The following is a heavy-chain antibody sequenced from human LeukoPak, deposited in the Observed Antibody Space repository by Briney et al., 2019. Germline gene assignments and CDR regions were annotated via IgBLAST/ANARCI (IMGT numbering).Heavy chain of an antibody. D-gene: IGHD3-22*01. Sequence: PSETLSLTCAVYGGSFSGCHWSWIRQPPGKGLEWIGEINHSGSTNYNPSLKSRVTISVDTSKNQFSLKLNSVTAADTAVYYCARGHFHYDSSGSHVYFNYWGQGTLVTVSS. CDR2: INHSGST. V-gene: IGHV4-34*01. J-gene: IGHJ4*02. CDR1: GGSFSGCH. CDR3: ARGHFHYDSSGSHVYFNY.